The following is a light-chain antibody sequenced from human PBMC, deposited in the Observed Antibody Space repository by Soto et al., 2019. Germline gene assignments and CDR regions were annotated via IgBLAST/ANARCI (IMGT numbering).Light chain of an antibody. J-gene: IGKJ1*01. V-gene: IGKV4-1*01. Sequence: DIVMTQSPDSLAVSLGEGATINCKSSQSVLYSPNNKNYLAWYQQKPGQPPKLLVYWASTRESGVPDRFSGSGSGTDFTLTISSLQAEDAAVYYCHQYHSAPQPFGQGTKVEIK. CDR1: QSVLYSPNNKNY. CDR2: WAS. CDR3: HQYHSAPQP.